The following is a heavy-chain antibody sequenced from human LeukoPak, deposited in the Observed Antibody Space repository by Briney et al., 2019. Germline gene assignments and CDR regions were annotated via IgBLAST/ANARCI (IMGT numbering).Heavy chain of an antibody. CDR1: GSSFTSYW. J-gene: IGHJ4*02. D-gene: IGHD4-11*01. Sequence: GESLKISCQASGSSFTSYWIGWVRQLPGKGLEWMGIIYPGDSDTRYSPSFQGQVTISADKSISTAYLQWSSLKASDTAMYYCARTTVTTGYFDYWGQGTLVTVSS. CDR3: ARTTVTTGYFDY. V-gene: IGHV5-51*01. CDR2: IYPGDSDT.